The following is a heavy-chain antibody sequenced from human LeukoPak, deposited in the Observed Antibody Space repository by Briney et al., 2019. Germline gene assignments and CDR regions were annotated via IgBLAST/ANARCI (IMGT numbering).Heavy chain of an antibody. CDR1: GGSFSGYY. J-gene: IGHJ4*02. Sequence: PSETLSLTCAVYGGSFSGYYWSWIRQPPGKGLEWIGEINHSGSTNYNPSLKRRVTISVDTSKHQFSLKLSSVTAADTAVYYCARGRYSYGPNDYWGQGTLVTVSS. D-gene: IGHD5-18*01. V-gene: IGHV4-34*01. CDR3: ARGRYSYGPNDY. CDR2: INHSGST.